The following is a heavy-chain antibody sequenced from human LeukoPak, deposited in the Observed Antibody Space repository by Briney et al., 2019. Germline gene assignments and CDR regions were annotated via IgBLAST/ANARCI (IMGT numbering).Heavy chain of an antibody. Sequence: SETLSLTCAVSGYSISSGYYWDWIRPPPGKGLEWIGSIYHSGSTYYNPSLKSRVTISVDTSKNQFSLKLSSVTAADTAVYYCARGVVVISSGGYWGQGTLVTVSS. CDR3: ARGVVVISSGGY. CDR2: IYHSGST. J-gene: IGHJ4*02. D-gene: IGHD3-22*01. V-gene: IGHV4-38-2*01. CDR1: GYSISSGYY.